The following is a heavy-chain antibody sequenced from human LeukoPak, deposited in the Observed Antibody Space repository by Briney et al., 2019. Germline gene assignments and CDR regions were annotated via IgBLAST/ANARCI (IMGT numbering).Heavy chain of an antibody. CDR2: ISDCGHTK. Sequence: PGGSLRLSCAASGFSLSPYAMNWVRQAPGKGLEWIAFISDCGHTKYNEDSVKGRFTISRDNAKNSVFLQMSSLRDEDTAVYYCARKELEGSWFDPWGQGTLVTVTS. J-gene: IGHJ5*02. CDR1: GFSLSPYA. CDR3: ARKELEGSWFDP. V-gene: IGHV3-48*02. D-gene: IGHD3-10*01.